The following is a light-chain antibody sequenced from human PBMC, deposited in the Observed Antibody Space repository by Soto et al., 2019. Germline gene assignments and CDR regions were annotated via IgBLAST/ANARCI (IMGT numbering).Light chain of an antibody. CDR1: QSISSW. CDR3: QHYKTYPRT. Sequence: DIQMTQSPSTLSASVGDRVTMTCRASQSISSWLAWYQQKPGEAPNLLIYKASSLGSGVPSRFSGSGSGTEFPLTISSLQPDDFATYYCQHYKTYPRTFGQGTKVEIK. V-gene: IGKV1-5*03. CDR2: KAS. J-gene: IGKJ1*01.